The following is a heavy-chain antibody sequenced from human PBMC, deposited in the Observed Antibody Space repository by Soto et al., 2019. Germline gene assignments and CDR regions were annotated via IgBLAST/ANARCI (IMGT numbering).Heavy chain of an antibody. CDR3: ARIADCSTTSCSFPSRFHVRGYYYYYGLDV. V-gene: IGHV1-18*04. CDR2: ISAYNGNS. CDR1: TYAFTSYG. J-gene: IGHJ6*02. Sequence: QVQLVQSGAEVKKPGASVKVTCKASTYAFTSYGITWVRQAPGQGLEWVGWISAYNGNSNYAQKDEGRLTLTTDTSTSTAYMELSSLRSDDTAVYYCARIADCSTTSCSFPSRFHVRGYYYYYGLDVWGQGTTVTVSS. D-gene: IGHD2-2*01.